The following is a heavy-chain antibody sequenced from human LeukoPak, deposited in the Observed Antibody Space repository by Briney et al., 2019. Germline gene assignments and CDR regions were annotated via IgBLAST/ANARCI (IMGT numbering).Heavy chain of an antibody. CDR1: GFTFTSYS. CDR3: AKGGELDVTPFDY. Sequence: GGSLRLSCAASGFTFTSYSMNWVRQAPGKGLEWVSTISGGGGSTYYADSVKGRFTISRDNSKNTLYLQVNSLRAEDTAVYYCAKGGELDVTPFDYWGQGTLVTVSS. J-gene: IGHJ4*02. D-gene: IGHD3-16*01. V-gene: IGHV3-23*01. CDR2: ISGGGGST.